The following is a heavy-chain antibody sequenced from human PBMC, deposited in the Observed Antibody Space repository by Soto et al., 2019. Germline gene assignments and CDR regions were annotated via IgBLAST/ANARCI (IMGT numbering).Heavy chain of an antibody. CDR2: ISSSSSYI. CDR1: GFTFSSYS. CDR3: ARDQTAAPMTFDI. V-gene: IGHV3-21*01. D-gene: IGHD6-13*01. J-gene: IGHJ3*02. Sequence: GGSLRLSCAASGFTFSSYSMNWVRQAPGKGLEWVSSISSSSSYIYYADSVKGRFTISRDNAKNSLYLQMNSLRAEDTAVYYCARDQTAAPMTFDIWGQGTMVTVSS.